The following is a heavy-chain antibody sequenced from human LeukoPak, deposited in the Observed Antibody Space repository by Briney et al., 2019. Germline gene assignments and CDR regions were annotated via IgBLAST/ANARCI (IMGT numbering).Heavy chain of an antibody. J-gene: IGHJ5*02. CDR2: ISGNGANT. V-gene: IGHV3-23*01. Sequence: GGSLRLSCAASGFPFISHAMSWVRQAPGKGLEWVSGISGNGANTYYADSVKGRFSISRDKTKNTLHLQMNSLRVEDTAVYYCVKEVGYCSNWFDPWGQGTLVTVSS. CDR3: VKEVGYCSNWFDP. CDR1: GFPFISHA. D-gene: IGHD2-21*01.